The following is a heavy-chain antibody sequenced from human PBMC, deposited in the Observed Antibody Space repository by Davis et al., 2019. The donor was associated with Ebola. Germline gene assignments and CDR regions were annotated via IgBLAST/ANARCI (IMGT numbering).Heavy chain of an antibody. CDR1: GGSISSYY. Sequence: MPSETLSLTCTVSGGSISSYYWSWIRQPPGKGLEWIGYIYYSGSTNYNPSLKSRVTISVDTSKNQFSLKLSSVTAADTAVYYCARLTRLSMTTVKTGWFDPWGQGTLVTVSS. CDR3: ARLTRLSMTTVKTGWFDP. V-gene: IGHV4-59*01. J-gene: IGHJ5*02. CDR2: IYYSGST. D-gene: IGHD4-17*01.